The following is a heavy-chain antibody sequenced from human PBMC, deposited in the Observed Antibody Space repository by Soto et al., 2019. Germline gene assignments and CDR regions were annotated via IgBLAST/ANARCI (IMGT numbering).Heavy chain of an antibody. CDR1: GXSFKDSS. V-gene: IGHV3-64D*06. D-gene: IGHD3-3*01. CDR3: LRDIFGVVIFDS. J-gene: IGHJ4*02. Sequence: LRLSFSGSGXSFKDSSMHWVRQPPGKAIEYVAVINTNGRLTYYADSVKGRFTISRDNSKNTVHLQMSSLRVEDTAVYYCLRDIFGVVIFDSWGQGTPVTVSS. CDR2: INTNGRLT.